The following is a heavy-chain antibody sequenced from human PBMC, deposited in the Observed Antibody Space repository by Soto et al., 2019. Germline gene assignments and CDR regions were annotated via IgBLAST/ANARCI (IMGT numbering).Heavy chain of an antibody. CDR3: TSPKRYNWNL. CDR2: IRSKANSYAT. D-gene: IGHD1-7*01. J-gene: IGHJ4*02. Sequence: GGSLRLSCVASGFTFSGSAMHWVRQASGKGLEWVGRIRSKANSYATAYAASVKGRFTISRDDSKNTAYLQMNSLKTEDTAVYYCTSPKRYNWNLWGQGTLVTVSS. V-gene: IGHV3-73*01. CDR1: GFTFSGSA.